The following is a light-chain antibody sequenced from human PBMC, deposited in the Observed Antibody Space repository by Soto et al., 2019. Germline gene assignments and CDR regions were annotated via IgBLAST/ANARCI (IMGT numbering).Light chain of an antibody. Sequence: EIVLTQSPATPSLSPGERATLSCRASQSVSSYLAWYQQKSGQAPRLLIFDASNRATGIPARFSGSGSGTDSTLTISSLEPEDFAVYYCQQRSNWPPTFGGGTKVEIK. V-gene: IGKV3-11*01. J-gene: IGKJ4*01. CDR2: DAS. CDR3: QQRSNWPPT. CDR1: QSVSSY.